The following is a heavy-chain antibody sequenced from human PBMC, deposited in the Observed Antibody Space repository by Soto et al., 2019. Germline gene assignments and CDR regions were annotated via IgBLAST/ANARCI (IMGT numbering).Heavy chain of an antibody. Sequence: GGSLRLSCAASGFTFSNAWMNWVRQAPGKGLEWVGRIKSKTDGGTTDYAAPVKGRFTISRDDSKNTLYLQMNSLKTEDTAVYYCTTEGFWFGELWLDYWGQGTLVTVSS. CDR1: GFTFSNAW. CDR2: IKSKTDGGTT. D-gene: IGHD3-10*01. CDR3: TTEGFWFGELWLDY. J-gene: IGHJ4*02. V-gene: IGHV3-15*07.